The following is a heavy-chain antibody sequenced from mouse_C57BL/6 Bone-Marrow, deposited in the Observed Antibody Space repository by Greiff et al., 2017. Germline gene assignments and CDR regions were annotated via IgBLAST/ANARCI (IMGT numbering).Heavy chain of an antibody. Sequence: LQQPGAELVKPGASVKLSCKASGYTFTSYWMHWVKQRPGQGLEWIGMIHPNSGSTNYNEKFKSKATLTVDKSSSTAYMQLSSLTSEDSAVYYCARSDWDWYFDVWGTGTTVTVSS. CDR1: GYTFTSYW. CDR3: ARSDWDWYFDV. J-gene: IGHJ1*03. V-gene: IGHV1-64*01. CDR2: IHPNSGST. D-gene: IGHD4-1*01.